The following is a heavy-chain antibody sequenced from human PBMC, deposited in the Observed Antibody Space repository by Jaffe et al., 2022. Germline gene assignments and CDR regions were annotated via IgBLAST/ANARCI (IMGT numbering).Heavy chain of an antibody. J-gene: IGHJ4*02. CDR2: ISGSGGST. CDR1: GFTFSSYA. D-gene: IGHD5-18*01. Sequence: EVQLLESGGGLVQPGGSLRLSCAASGFTFSSYAMSWVRQAPGKGLEWVSAISGSGGSTYYADSVKGRFTISRDNSKNTLYLQMNSLRAEDTAVYYCAKQQDRRYSYGLEFDYWGQGTLVTVSS. CDR3: AKQQDRRYSYGLEFDY. V-gene: IGHV3-23*01.